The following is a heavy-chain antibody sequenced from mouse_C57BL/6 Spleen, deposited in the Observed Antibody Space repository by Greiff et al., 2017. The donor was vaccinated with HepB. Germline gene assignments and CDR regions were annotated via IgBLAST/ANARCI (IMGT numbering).Heavy chain of an antibody. Sequence: QVQLKESGAELVRPGASVKLSCKASGYTFTDYYINWVKQRPGQGLEWIARIYPGSGNTYYNEKFKGKATLTAEKSSSTAYMQLSSLTSEDSAVYFCARTEGAMDYWGQGTSVTVSS. J-gene: IGHJ4*01. CDR1: GYTFTDYY. V-gene: IGHV1-76*01. CDR2: IYPGSGNT. CDR3: ARTEGAMDY.